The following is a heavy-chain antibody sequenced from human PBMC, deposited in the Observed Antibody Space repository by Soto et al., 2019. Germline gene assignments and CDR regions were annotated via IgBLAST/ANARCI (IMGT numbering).Heavy chain of an antibody. J-gene: IGHJ4*02. CDR2: INPSGGRT. Sequence: SVKVSCKASGYTFTTYSMHWVRQTPGHGLEWMGVINPSGGRTSYAQKFQGRVTMTRDTSTSTVHMELSNLRSEDTAVYFCAREGGYDVLTGHYILLYYLDNWGLGTLVTVSS. D-gene: IGHD3-9*01. CDR3: AREGGYDVLTGHYILLYYLDN. V-gene: IGHV1-46*01. CDR1: GYTFTTYS.